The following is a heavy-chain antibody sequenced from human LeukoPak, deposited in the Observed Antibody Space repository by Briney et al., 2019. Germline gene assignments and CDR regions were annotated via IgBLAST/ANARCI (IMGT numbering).Heavy chain of an antibody. CDR3: TTEIGYCSSTSCLNFDY. J-gene: IGHJ4*02. CDR2: VKSKTDGGTT. CDR1: GLTFSNAW. V-gene: IGHV3-15*01. D-gene: IGHD2-2*01. Sequence: GGSLRLSCAPSGLTFSNAWMSWVRQAPEKGREWVGRVKSKTDGGTTDYAAPVKGRFTISRDDSKNTLYLQMNSLKTEDTAVYYCTTEIGYCSSTSCLNFDYWGQGTLVTVSS.